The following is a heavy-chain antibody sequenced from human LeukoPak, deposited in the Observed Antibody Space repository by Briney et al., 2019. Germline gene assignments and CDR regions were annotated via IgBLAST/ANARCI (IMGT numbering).Heavy chain of an antibody. D-gene: IGHD3-16*01. J-gene: IGHJ4*02. Sequence: GGSLRLSCAASGFTFSTYWMSWVRQAPGKGLEWVANIKEDGSEKWYMDSVKGRFTISRDNAKNSLYLQMNSLRAEDTAVFYCAKGDYFDYWGQGTLVTVSS. V-gene: IGHV3-7*01. CDR2: IKEDGSEK. CDR3: AKGDYFDY. CDR1: GFTFSTYW.